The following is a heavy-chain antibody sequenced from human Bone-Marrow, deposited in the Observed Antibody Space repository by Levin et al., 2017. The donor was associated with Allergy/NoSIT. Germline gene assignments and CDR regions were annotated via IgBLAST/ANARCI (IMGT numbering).Heavy chain of an antibody. CDR1: GYTFTSYD. CDR3: ARDRKIPKEYCSGGSCYRYNWFDP. CDR2: MNPNSGNT. D-gene: IGHD2-15*01. J-gene: IGHJ5*02. Sequence: GASVKVSCKASGYTFTSYDINWVRQATGQGLEWMGWMNPNSGNTGYAQKFQGRVTMTRNTSISTAYMELSSLRSEDTAVYYCARDRKIPKEYCSGGSCYRYNWFDPWGQGTLVTVSS. V-gene: IGHV1-8*01.